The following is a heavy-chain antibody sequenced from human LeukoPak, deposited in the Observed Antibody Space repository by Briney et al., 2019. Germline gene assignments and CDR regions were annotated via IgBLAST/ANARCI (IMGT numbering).Heavy chain of an antibody. V-gene: IGHV3-23*01. CDR2: ISGSGGST. CDR3: AKRIAVAVFDY. Sequence: GGSLRLSCAASGFTFSDHYVDWVRQAPGKGLEWVSAISGSGGSTYYADSVKGRFTISRDNSKNTLYLQMNSLRAEDTAVYYCAKRIAVAVFDYWGQGTLVTVSS. J-gene: IGHJ4*02. CDR1: GFTFSDHY. D-gene: IGHD6-19*01.